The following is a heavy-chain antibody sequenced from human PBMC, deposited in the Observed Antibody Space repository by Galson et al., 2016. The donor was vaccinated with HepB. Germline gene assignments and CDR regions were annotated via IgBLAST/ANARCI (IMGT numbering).Heavy chain of an antibody. D-gene: IGHD1-26*01. CDR1: GITVSSNY. V-gene: IGHV3-53*05. CDR2: INSGETT. Sequence: SLRLSCAASGITVSSNYMTWVRQPPGKGLEWVSVINSGETTHYADSVKGRFTISRDNSKNTLFLQMNSLRTEDTAVYYCARGELGATGGGFDNWGQGTLVIVSS. J-gene: IGHJ4*02. CDR3: ARGELGATGGGFDN.